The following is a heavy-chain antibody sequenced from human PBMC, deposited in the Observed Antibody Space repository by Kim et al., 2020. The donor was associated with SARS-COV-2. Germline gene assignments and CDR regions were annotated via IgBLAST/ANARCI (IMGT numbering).Heavy chain of an antibody. J-gene: IGHJ4*02. CDR3: TADLPGILGGNGFGDY. V-gene: IGHV3-15*01. D-gene: IGHD5-12*01. CDR2: IKNTAAGGTT. Sequence: GGSLRLSCAASGFTFINAWMSWVRQAPGKGLEWVGLIKNTAAGGTTDYVVPVKGRFTISRDDSKNMVYLQMNSLRTEDTAVYYCTADLPGILGGNGFGDYWGQGTLVTVFS. CDR1: GFTFINAW.